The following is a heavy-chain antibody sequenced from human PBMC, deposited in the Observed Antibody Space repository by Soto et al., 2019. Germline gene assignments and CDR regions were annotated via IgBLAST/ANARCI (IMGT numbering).Heavy chain of an antibody. CDR3: AREVQVHAPAGVY. V-gene: IGHV1-69*19. Sequence: QVQLVQSGAGMKKPGSSVKVSCQSSGGTFNTYAMNWVRQAPGQGPEWMGDISPMFGAANYAPTFQGRVTITADESTGTSSRQLSSMTSEDTAVDGCAREVQVHAPAGVYWGQGTLVTVSS. CDR2: ISPMFGAA. J-gene: IGHJ4*02. CDR1: GGTFNTYA. D-gene: IGHD2-8*01.